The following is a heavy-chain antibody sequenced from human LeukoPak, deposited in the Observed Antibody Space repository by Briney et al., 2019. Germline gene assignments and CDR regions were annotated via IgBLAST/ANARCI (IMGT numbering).Heavy chain of an antibody. J-gene: IGHJ5*02. Sequence: SETLSLTCTVSGGSISSGGYYWTWIRQHPGKGLEWIGYIYYSGSAHYNPSLKSRVTMSVDTSKNQFSLTLSSVTAADTAVYYCARGGYDTSGYYVYWFDPWGQGTLVTVSS. CDR2: IYYSGSA. D-gene: IGHD3-22*01. CDR1: GGSISSGGYY. CDR3: ARGGYDTSGYYVYWFDP. V-gene: IGHV4-31*03.